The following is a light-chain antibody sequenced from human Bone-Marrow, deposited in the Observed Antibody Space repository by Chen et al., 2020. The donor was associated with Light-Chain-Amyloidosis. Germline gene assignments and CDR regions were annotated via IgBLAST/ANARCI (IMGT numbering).Light chain of an antibody. J-gene: IGLJ2*01. CDR1: SYNIGRIS. CDR3: AAWDDSLSGHVL. Sequence: QSVLTQPPSASGTPGQRVTICGSASSYNIGRISVYWYQQLPGTAPKLLIYMTNQRPSGVPDRFSVSQSGTSASLAISGLRSADEADYYCAAWDDSLSGHVLFGGGTKLTVL. V-gene: IGLV1-47*01. CDR2: MTN.